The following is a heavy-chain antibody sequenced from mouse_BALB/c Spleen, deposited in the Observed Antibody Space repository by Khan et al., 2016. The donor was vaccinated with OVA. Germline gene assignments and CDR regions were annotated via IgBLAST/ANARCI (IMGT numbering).Heavy chain of an antibody. Sequence: EVELVESGPGLAKPSQSLSLTCTVTGYSITSDYAWNWIRQLPGNKLEWMGFISYSGNTKYNPSLKSRISVTRDTSMNQFFLQLNSVTTEDTATYCGARGFGGDFDYWGQGTILTVSA. V-gene: IGHV3-2*02. J-gene: IGHJ2*01. CDR3: ARGFGGDFDY. CDR1: GYSITSDYA. CDR2: ISYSGNT.